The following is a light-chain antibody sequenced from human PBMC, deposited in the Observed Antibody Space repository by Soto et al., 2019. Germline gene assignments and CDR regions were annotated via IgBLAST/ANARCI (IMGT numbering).Light chain of an antibody. CDR2: AAS. CDR1: KRVSSH. CDR3: QQYDKWFSIS. Sequence: MTRSPVTGSVSPLEAAGVAVTPSKRVSSHFAWYQQKPGQAPRLLIYAASTRATGIPVRFSGSGSATAFTLTISRLEPEDFAVYYCQQYDKWFSISFGQGTRLEIK. V-gene: IGKV3-15*01. J-gene: IGKJ5*01.